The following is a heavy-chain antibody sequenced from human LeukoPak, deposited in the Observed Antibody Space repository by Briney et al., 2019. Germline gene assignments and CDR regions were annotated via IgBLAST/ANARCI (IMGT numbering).Heavy chain of an antibody. J-gene: IGHJ3*02. CDR3: AREASEAFDI. CDR1: GFTFSSYW. D-gene: IGHD6-6*01. CDR2: IGSSTKSI. Sequence: GGSLRLSCAASGFTFSSYWMSWVRQAPGRGLEWVSSIGSSTKSIYYADSVKGRFIISRDNAKNSLYLQMNSLRAEDTAVYYCAREASEAFDIWGQGTTVTVSS. V-gene: IGHV3-21*01.